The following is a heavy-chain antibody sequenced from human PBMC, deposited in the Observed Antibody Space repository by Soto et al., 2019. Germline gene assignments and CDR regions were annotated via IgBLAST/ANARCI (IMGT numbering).Heavy chain of an antibody. CDR2: INSDGSST. V-gene: IGHV3-74*01. CDR3: ARENREGQQLLYFQH. J-gene: IGHJ1*01. CDR1: GFTFSSYW. Sequence: GGSLRLSCAASGFTFSSYWMHWVRQAPGKGLVWVSRINSDGSSTSYADSVKGRFTISRYNAKNTLYLQMNSRRAEDTAVYYCARENREGQQLLYFQHWGQGTLVTVSS. D-gene: IGHD6-13*01.